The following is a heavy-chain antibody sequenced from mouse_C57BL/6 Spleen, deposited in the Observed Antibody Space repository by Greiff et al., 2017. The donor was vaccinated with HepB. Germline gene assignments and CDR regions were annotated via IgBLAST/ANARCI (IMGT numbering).Heavy chain of an antibody. CDR3: TRLRGYDGPGFAY. J-gene: IGHJ3*01. V-gene: IGHV1-5*01. CDR2: IYPGNSDT. CDR1: GYTFTSYW. Sequence: DVKLQESGTVLARPGASVKMSCKTSGYTFTSYWMHWVKQRPGQGLEWIGAIYPGNSDTSYNQKFKGKAKLTAVTSASTAYMELSSLTNEDSAVYYCTRLRGYDGPGFAYWGQGTLVTVSA. D-gene: IGHD2-2*01.